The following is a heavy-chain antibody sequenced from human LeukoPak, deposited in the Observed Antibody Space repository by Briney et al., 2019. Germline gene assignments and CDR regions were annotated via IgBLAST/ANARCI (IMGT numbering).Heavy chain of an antibody. CDR1: GFTFSSYA. CDR3: AKVPNSYYYYYYMDV. D-gene: IGHD2-21*01. J-gene: IGHJ6*03. V-gene: IGHV3-23*01. CDR2: ISGSGGST. Sequence: GGSLRLSCAAPGFTFSSYAMSWVRQAPGKGLEWVSAISGSGGSTYYADSVKGRFTISRDSSKNTLYLQMNSLRAEDTAVYYCAKVPNSYYYYYYMDVWGKGTTVTVSS.